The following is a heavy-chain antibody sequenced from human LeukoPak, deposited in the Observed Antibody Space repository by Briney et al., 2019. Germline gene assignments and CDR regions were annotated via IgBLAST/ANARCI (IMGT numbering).Heavy chain of an antibody. J-gene: IGHJ5*02. D-gene: IGHD6-19*01. CDR2: ISGGGERT. CDR3: GKDGGQYSSGPEFDP. CDR1: GIVFSNTA. V-gene: IGHV3-23*01. Sequence: GESLRLSCAASGIVFSNTAMNWARQSPGRGLEWVSAISGGGERTFYADSVKGRFSISRDNSKNMLYLQMNSLRADDTAIYYCGKDGGQYSSGPEFDPRGQGALVTVSS.